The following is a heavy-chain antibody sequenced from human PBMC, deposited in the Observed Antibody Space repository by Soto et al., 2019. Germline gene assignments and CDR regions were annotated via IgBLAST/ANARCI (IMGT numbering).Heavy chain of an antibody. CDR3: AREQFGSSHDY. D-gene: IGHD6-13*01. J-gene: IGHJ4*02. V-gene: IGHV1-18*01. CDR1: GYTFTNSV. CDR2: ISTDNGNT. Sequence: ASVKVSCKASGYTFTNSVISWVRQAPGQGLEWMGWISTDNGNTNYAQKLQGRVTMTTDTSTSTAYMELRSLRSDDTAVYYCAREQFGSSHDYWGQGTLVTVSS.